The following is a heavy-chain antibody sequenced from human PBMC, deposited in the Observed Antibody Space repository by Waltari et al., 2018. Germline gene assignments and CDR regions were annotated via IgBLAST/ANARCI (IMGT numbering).Heavy chain of an antibody. Sequence: VQLVESGGGVVQPGRSLRLSCAASGFTFSSYGMHGVRQDPGKGLGWVAVICLDVSNKYSADSVKGRFTISRDNSKNTLYLQMNSPRAEDTAVYYCAKNSGYMDYWGQGTLVTVSS. V-gene: IGHV3-33*06. D-gene: IGHD1-26*01. J-gene: IGHJ4*02. CDR2: ICLDVSNK. CDR1: GFTFSSYG. CDR3: AKNSGYMDY.